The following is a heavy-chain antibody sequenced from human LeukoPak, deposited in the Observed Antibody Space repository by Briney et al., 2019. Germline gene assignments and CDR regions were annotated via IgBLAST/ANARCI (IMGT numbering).Heavy chain of an antibody. D-gene: IGHD3-10*01. V-gene: IGHV3-53*01. J-gene: IGHJ4*02. CDR2: LYSGGSI. Sequence: GGSLRLSCAASGLIVSSNYMSWVRQASGKGLEWVSALYSGGSIYYADSVKGRFTISRDNSKNTLYLQMNSLRAEDTAVYYCARDPSRGLYYFDHWGQGTLVTVSS. CDR3: ARDPSRGLYYFDH. CDR1: GLIVSSNY.